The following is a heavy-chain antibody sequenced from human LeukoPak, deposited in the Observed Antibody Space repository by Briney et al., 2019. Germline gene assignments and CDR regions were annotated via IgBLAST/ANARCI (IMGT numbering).Heavy chain of an antibody. CDR1: GGTFSSYA. Sequence: GASVKVSCKASGGTFSSYAISWVRQAPGQGLEWMGGIIPTFGTANYAQKFQGRVTITADESTSTANMELSSLRSEDTAVYYCARVYDSSGYSAFDIWGQGTMVTVSS. J-gene: IGHJ3*02. D-gene: IGHD3-22*01. CDR3: ARVYDSSGYSAFDI. V-gene: IGHV1-69*13. CDR2: IIPTFGTA.